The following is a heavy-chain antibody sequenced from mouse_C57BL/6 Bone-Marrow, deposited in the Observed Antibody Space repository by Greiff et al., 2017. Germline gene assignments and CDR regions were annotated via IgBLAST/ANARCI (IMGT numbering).Heavy chain of an antibody. J-gene: IGHJ1*03. D-gene: IGHD6-5*01. V-gene: IGHV1-55*01. CDR1: GYTFTSYW. Sequence: QVQLQQPGAELVKPGASVKMSCKASGYTFTSYWITWVKQRPGQGLEWIGDIYPGSGSTNYNEKFKSKATLTVDTSSSTAYMQLSSLTSEDSAVYYCAREKPYDWYFDVWGTGTTVTVSS. CDR3: AREKPYDWYFDV. CDR2: IYPGSGST.